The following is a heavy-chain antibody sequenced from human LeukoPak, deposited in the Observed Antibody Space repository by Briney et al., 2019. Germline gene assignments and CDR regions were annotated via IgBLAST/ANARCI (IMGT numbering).Heavy chain of an antibody. J-gene: IGHJ4*02. Sequence: GASVKVSCKASGYTFTGYYMHWVRQAPGQGLEWMGWINPNSGGTNYAQKFQGRVTMTRDTSISTAYMELSRLRSDDTAVYYCAREFIDGYSGYDWGLLRNPPDYWGQGTLVTVSS. D-gene: IGHD5-12*01. CDR1: GYTFTGYY. V-gene: IGHV1-2*02. CDR2: INPNSGGT. CDR3: AREFIDGYSGYDWGLLRNPPDY.